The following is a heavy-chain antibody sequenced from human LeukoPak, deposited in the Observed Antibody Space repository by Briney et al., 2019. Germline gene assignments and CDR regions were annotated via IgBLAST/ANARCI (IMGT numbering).Heavy chain of an antibody. Sequence: SVKVSCKASGGTFSSYAISWVRQAPGQGLEWMGGIIPIFGTANYAQKFQGRVTITTDESTSTAYMKLSSLRSEDTAVYYCARGDPYRSGGSCYEPYYYYYMDVWGKGTTVTVSS. CDR2: IIPIFGTA. V-gene: IGHV1-69*05. D-gene: IGHD2-15*01. CDR1: GGTFSSYA. CDR3: ARGDPYRSGGSCYEPYYYYYMDV. J-gene: IGHJ6*03.